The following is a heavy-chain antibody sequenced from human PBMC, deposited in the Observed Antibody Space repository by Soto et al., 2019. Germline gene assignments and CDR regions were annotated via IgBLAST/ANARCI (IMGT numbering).Heavy chain of an antibody. CDR3: TTSIGSGVGAFDY. Sequence: EGRLVESGGGLVKPEESLRLSCAASGFIFRNAWMNWVRQAPGKGLEWVGRVKSRIDDETTDYAAPVKGRFSITRDDSNSVVYLQMNSLRSEDTAVYFCTTSIGSGVGAFDYWGPGTVVTVSS. CDR1: GFIFRNAW. J-gene: IGHJ4*02. V-gene: IGHV3-15*07. D-gene: IGHD1-26*01. CDR2: VKSRIDDETT.